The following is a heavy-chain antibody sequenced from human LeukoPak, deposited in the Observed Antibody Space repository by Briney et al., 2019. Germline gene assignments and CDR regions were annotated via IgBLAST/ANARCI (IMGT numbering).Heavy chain of an antibody. Sequence: SETLSLTCAVYGGSFSGYYWSWIRQPPGKGLEWIGEINHSGSTNYNPSLKSRVTISVDTSKNQFSLKLSSVTAADTAVYYCARHRPLGVVPRYGMDVWGQGTTVTVSS. V-gene: IGHV4-34*01. CDR2: INHSGST. CDR3: ARHRPLGVVPRYGMDV. D-gene: IGHD2-2*01. CDR1: GGSFSGYY. J-gene: IGHJ6*02.